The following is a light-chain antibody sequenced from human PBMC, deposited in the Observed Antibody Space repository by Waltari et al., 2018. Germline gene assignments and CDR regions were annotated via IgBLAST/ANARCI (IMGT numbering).Light chain of an antibody. Sequence: QSALTQPPSASGSPGQSVTISCTGTSSDVGGYDHVSWYPQHPGKAPKLILYKVDKRPSGVPDRFSGSKSGNTASLTVSGLQAEDESNYYCSSYAGTNKYVLFGGGTKLTVL. CDR3: SSYAGTNKYVL. CDR1: SSDVGGYDH. J-gene: IGLJ2*01. V-gene: IGLV2-8*01. CDR2: KVD.